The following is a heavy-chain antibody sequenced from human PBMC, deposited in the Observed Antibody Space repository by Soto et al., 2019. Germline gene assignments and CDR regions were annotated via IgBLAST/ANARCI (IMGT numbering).Heavy chain of an antibody. Sequence: SETLSLTCTVSGGSISGSSYYWGWIRQPPGKGLEWIGNIYYNGNAYYNPSLKSRVTISVDKSKNQFSLKLSSVTAADTAVYYCARSIVVVPATRVYYYYGMDVWGQGTTVT. CDR3: ARSIVVVPATRVYYYYGMDV. CDR2: IYYNGNA. V-gene: IGHV4-39*07. D-gene: IGHD2-2*01. CDR1: GGSISGSSYY. J-gene: IGHJ6*02.